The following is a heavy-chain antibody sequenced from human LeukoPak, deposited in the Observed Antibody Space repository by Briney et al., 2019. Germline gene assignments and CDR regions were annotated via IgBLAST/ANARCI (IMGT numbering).Heavy chain of an antibody. Sequence: RTGGSLRLSCAASGFTFSSYGMHWVRQAPGKGLEWVAVIWYDGSNKYYADSVKGRFTISRDNSKNTLYLQMNSLRAEDTAVYYRARVLGYYGSGSYYSPLDYWGQGTLVTVSS. V-gene: IGHV3-33*01. J-gene: IGHJ4*02. CDR1: GFTFSSYG. D-gene: IGHD3-10*01. CDR2: IWYDGSNK. CDR3: ARVLGYYGSGSYYSPLDY.